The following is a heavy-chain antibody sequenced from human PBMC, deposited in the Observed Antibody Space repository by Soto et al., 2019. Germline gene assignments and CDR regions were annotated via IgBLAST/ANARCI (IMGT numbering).Heavy chain of an antibody. CDR2: ISIGSSTI. CDR3: ARDQLYYNDISGRPLNAFDV. Sequence: GGSLRLSCAASGFTFSSYSMNGVRQAPGKGLECVSYISIGSSTIYYADSVKGRFTISRDNAKNSLYLQMNSLRAEDTAVYYCARDQLYYNDISGRPLNAFDVWGQGTMVTVSS. D-gene: IGHD3-22*01. J-gene: IGHJ3*01. V-gene: IGHV3-48*01. CDR1: GFTFSSYS.